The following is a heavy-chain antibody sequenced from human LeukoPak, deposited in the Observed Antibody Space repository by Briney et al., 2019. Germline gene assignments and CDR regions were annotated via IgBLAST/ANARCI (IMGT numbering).Heavy chain of an antibody. CDR2: ISDDGSIT. J-gene: IGHJ4*02. CDR1: AFTFSRDW. V-gene: IGHV3-74*03. CDR3: AKDHPILRWSFDY. D-gene: IGHD4-23*01. Sequence: GGSLRLSCAASAFTFSRDWMHWVRQAPGKGLVWVSRISDDGSITTYADSVNGRFTISRDNSKNTLYLQMNSLRAEDTAGYYCAKDHPILRWSFDYWGQGTLVTVSS.